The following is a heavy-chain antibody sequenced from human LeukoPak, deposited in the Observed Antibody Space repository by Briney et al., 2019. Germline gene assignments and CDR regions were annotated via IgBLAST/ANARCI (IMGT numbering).Heavy chain of an antibody. CDR1: EFTFSDYS. D-gene: IGHD1-26*01. J-gene: IGHJ4*02. CDR3: ARDPGTYCLDF. V-gene: IGHV3-21*01. Sequence: PGGSLRLSCAASEFTFSDYSMSWVRQAPGKGLEWISSISAGSNSKSCAGSLEGRLTISRDNSNHTLYLQMSSLRPEDTAVFYCARDPGTYCLDFWGQGTLVTVSS. CDR2: ISAGSNSK.